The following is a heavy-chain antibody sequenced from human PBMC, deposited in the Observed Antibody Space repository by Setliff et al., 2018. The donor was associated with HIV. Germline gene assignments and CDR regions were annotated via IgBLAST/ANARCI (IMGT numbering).Heavy chain of an antibody. CDR2: ISVYNGKI. J-gene: IGHJ4*02. V-gene: IGHV1-18*01. Sequence: ASVKVSCKASGYTSTNFGISWVRQAPGQGLEWMGWISVYNGKIDYAQKFQGRVTMTTETSTSTAHMELRSLRSDDTAVYYCARDYGSSPYAVFDSWGQGTLVTVSS. CDR3: ARDYGSSPYAVFDS. CDR1: GYTSTNFG. D-gene: IGHD6-13*01.